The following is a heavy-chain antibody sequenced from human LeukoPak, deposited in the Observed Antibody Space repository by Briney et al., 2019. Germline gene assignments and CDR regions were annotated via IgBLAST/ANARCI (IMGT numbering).Heavy chain of an antibody. V-gene: IGHV4-34*01. CDR2: INHSGST. D-gene: IGHD6-13*01. CDR3: ARGGVIVAAAGYYFDY. J-gene: IGHJ4*02. CDR1: GGSFSGYY. Sequence: SETLSLTCAVYGGSFSGYYWSWTRQPPGKGLEWIGEINHSGSTNYNPSLKSRVTISVDTSKNQFSLKLSSVTAADTAVYYCARGGVIVAAAGYYFDYWGQGTLVTVSS.